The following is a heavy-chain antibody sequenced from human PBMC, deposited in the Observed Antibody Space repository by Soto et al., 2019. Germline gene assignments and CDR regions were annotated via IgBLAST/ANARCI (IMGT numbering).Heavy chain of an antibody. V-gene: IGHV1-18*04. Sequence: QVQLVQSGAEVKKPGASVKVSGKAFGYTFSSYGISWVRQAPGQGLEWMGWISGYNGYTNYAQKFQGRVTMTTDTSTSTAYMELTSLRSDDSAVYYCARAEKWVTGNMGGYWGQGTLVTVYS. J-gene: IGHJ4*02. CDR3: ARAEKWVTGNMGGY. CDR1: GYTFSSYG. CDR2: ISGYNGYT. D-gene: IGHD1-20*01.